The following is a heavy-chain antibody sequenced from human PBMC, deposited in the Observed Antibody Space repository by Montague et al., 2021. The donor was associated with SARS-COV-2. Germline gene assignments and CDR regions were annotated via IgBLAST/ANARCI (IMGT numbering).Heavy chain of an antibody. V-gene: IGHV3-21*01. Sequence: SLRLSCAASGFTFSSYSMNWVRQAPGKGLEWVSSISSSSRYIYYADSVKGRFTISRDNAKNSLYLQMNSLRAEDTAVYYCARDSGRYYDFWSGHYNSHYYYCMDVWGQGTTVTVTS. D-gene: IGHD3-3*01. CDR2: ISSSSRYI. CDR3: ARDSGRYYDFWSGHYNSHYYYCMDV. CDR1: GFTFSSYS. J-gene: IGHJ6*02.